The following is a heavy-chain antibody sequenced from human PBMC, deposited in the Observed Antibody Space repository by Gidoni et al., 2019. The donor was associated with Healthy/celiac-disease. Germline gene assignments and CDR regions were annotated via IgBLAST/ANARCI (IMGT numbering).Heavy chain of an antibody. Sequence: QVQLVASGGGVVQPGMSRRLSCAAAGFPFSSYCMHWVRQAPGKGLEWGAVIWYDGSNKYYADSVKGRFTISRDNSKNTLYLQMNSLRAEDTAVYYCARDGGGYYGSGEGIDYWGQGTLVTVSS. D-gene: IGHD3-10*01. CDR2: IWYDGSNK. J-gene: IGHJ4*02. V-gene: IGHV3-33*01. CDR1: GFPFSSYC. CDR3: ARDGGGYYGSGEGIDY.